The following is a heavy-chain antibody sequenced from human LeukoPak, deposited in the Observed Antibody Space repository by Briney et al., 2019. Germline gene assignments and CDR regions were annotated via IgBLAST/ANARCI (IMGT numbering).Heavy chain of an antibody. CDR1: GGTFSSYA. J-gene: IGHJ4*02. CDR3: ARDLTSLAAAVTGDY. V-gene: IGHV1-69*04. Sequence: SVKVSCKASGGTFSSYAISWVRQAPGQGLEWMGRIIPILGIANYAQKFQGRVTITADKSTSTAYMELSSLRPEDTAVYYCARDLTSLAAAVTGDYWGQGTLVTVSS. CDR2: IIPILGIA. D-gene: IGHD6-13*01.